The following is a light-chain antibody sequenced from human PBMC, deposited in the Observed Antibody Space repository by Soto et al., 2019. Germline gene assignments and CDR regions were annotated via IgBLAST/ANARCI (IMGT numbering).Light chain of an antibody. V-gene: IGLV2-8*01. CDR1: SSDVGGNNY. J-gene: IGLJ2*01. Sequence: QSVLTQPPSASGSPGQSVAISCTGTSSDVGGNNYVSWYQQHPGKAPKLMVYEVTKRPSGVPDRFSGSKSGNTASLTVSGLQAEDEADYYCSSYAGSKNVIFGGGTQLTVL. CDR3: SSYAGSKNVI. CDR2: EVT.